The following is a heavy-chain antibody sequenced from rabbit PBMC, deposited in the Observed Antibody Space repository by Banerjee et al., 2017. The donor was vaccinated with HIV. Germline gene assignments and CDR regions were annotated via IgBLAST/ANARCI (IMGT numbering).Heavy chain of an antibody. CDR1: GFDFSSYG. CDR2: ITYGGST. V-gene: IGHV1S21*01. Sequence: EQLVESGGGLVQPGGSLKLSCKASGFDFSSYGVSWVRQAPGKGLEWIGYITYGGSTFYASWAKGRFTISRTSTTVDLKMTSLTAADTATYFCARSTSSGYYIPLDLWGPGTLVTVS. J-gene: IGHJ4*01. CDR3: ARSTSSGYYIPLDL. D-gene: IGHD1-1*01.